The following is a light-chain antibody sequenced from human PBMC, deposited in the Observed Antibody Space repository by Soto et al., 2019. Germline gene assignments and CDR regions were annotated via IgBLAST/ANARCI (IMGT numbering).Light chain of an antibody. Sequence: QSALTQPASVSGSPGQSITISCTGTSGDVGAYNFVSWHQQHPGKAPKLMIYNVYDRPSGISYRFSGSKSGNTASLTISGLQGEDEADYYCSAYTVSRTYVFGTGTKVTVL. CDR2: NVY. J-gene: IGLJ1*01. CDR1: SGDVGAYNF. V-gene: IGLV2-14*03. CDR3: SAYTVSRTYV.